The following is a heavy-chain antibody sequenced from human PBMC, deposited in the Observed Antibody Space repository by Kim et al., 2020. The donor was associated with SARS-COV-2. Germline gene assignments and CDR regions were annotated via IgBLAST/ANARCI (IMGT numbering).Heavy chain of an antibody. CDR1: GGSISSGGYY. CDR2: IYYSGST. V-gene: IGHV4-31*03. D-gene: IGHD4-17*01. J-gene: IGHJ5*02. Sequence: SETLSLTCTVSGGSISSGGYYWSWIRQHPGKGLEWIGYIYYSGSTYYNPSLKSRVTISVDTSKNQFSLKLSSVTAADTAVYYCARDIKTTPYNWFDPWGQGTLVTVSS. CDR3: ARDIKTTPYNWFDP.